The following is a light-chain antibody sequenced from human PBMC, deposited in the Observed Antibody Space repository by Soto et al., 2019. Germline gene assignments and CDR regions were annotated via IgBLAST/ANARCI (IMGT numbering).Light chain of an antibody. CDR1: SSDVGSYNL. J-gene: IGLJ3*02. Sequence: QSVLTQPASVSGSPGQSITISCTGTSSDVGSYNLVSWYQQHPGKAPKLMIYEGSKWPSGVSNRFSGSKSGNTASLTISGLQAEDEADYYCCSYAGSSRVFGGGTKVTVL. CDR2: EGS. V-gene: IGLV2-23*01. CDR3: CSYAGSSRV.